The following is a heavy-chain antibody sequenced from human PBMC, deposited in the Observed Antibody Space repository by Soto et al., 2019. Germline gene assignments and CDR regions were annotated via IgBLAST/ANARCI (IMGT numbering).Heavy chain of an antibody. V-gene: IGHV3-30*18. CDR1: GFTFSSYG. D-gene: IGHD5-18*01. Sequence: QVQLVESGGGVVQPGRSLRLSCAASGFTFSSYGMHWVRQAPGKGLEWVAVISYDGSNKYYADSVKGRFTISRDNSKNTLYLQMNSLRAEDTAVYYCAQGEWIQLCPTTWGQGTLVTVSS. CDR2: ISYDGSNK. J-gene: IGHJ5*02. CDR3: AQGEWIQLCPTT.